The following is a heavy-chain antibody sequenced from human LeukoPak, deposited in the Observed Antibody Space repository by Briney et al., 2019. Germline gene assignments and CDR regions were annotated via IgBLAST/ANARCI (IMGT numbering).Heavy chain of an antibody. CDR3: ARDRPTYYYDSSGCDY. Sequence: ASVKVSCKASGYTFTSYGISWVRQAPGQGLEWMGWISAYNGNANYAQKLHGRVTITTYTSTSTAYMELRSLRSDDTAVYYCARDRPTYYYDSSGCDYWGEGTLVTVSS. CDR1: GYTFTSYG. J-gene: IGHJ4*02. V-gene: IGHV1-18*01. D-gene: IGHD3-22*01. CDR2: ISAYNGNA.